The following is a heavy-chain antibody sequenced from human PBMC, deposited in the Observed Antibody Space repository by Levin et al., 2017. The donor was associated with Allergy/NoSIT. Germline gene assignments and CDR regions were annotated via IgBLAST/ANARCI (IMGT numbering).Heavy chain of an antibody. Sequence: SETLSLTCTVYGDSMRRFYWSWIRQPPGKGLEWIGYIYYSGSTNYNPSLKSRVTMSVDTSKNQFSLELSSVTASDTAVYYCVRHKEPYAVRVDLWGQGTLVTVSS. CDR3: VRHKEPYAVRVDL. D-gene: IGHD3-10*01. CDR1: GDSMRRFY. CDR2: IYYSGST. V-gene: IGHV4-59*08. J-gene: IGHJ5*02.